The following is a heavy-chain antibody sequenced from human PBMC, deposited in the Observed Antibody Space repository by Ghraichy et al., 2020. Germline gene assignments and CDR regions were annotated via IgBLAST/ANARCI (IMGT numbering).Heavy chain of an antibody. CDR1: GVSMTSYY. V-gene: IGHV4-59*01. J-gene: IGHJ5*02. Sequence: SETLSLTCSVFGVSMTSYYWNWIRQPPGKGLEWIGYIYYTGSTSYSSSLESRVTMSVDTSKNQFSLKLTSVTAADTAVYYCASSGIRASAFDPWGQGTLVTVSS. CDR3: ASSGIRASAFDP. D-gene: IGHD1-14*01. CDR2: IYYTGST.